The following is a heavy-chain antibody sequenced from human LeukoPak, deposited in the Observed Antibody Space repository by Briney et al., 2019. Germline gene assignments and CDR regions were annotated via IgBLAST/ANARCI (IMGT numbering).Heavy chain of an antibody. D-gene: IGHD3-3*01. CDR1: GGSISSYY. J-gene: IGHJ6*03. CDR3: ARGVVSHYYYYYYMDV. Sequence: SETLSLTCTVSGGSISSYYWSWIRQPPGKGLEWIGYIYYSGSTNYSPSLKSRVTISVDTSKNQFSLKLSSVTAADTAVYYCARGVVSHYYYYYYMDVWGKGTTVTVSS. V-gene: IGHV4-59*01. CDR2: IYYSGST.